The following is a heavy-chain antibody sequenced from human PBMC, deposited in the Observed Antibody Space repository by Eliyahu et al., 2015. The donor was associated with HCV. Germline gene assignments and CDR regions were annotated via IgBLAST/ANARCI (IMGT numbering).Heavy chain of an antibody. V-gene: IGHV4-59*01. CDR2: IHYSGGT. D-gene: IGHD6-19*01. J-gene: IGHJ5*02. Sequence: QVQXQESGPGLVKPSETLSLTCTVXGGSITTYXWRWIRPPPGKGLEWIGDIHYSGGTNYNPSLKXRVXIXLDTSKNQFSLNLTSVTAADTAVYYCASGGGGIAVAGTGGWFDPWGQGTLVTVSS. CDR1: GGSITTYX. CDR3: ASGGGGIAVAGTGGWFDP.